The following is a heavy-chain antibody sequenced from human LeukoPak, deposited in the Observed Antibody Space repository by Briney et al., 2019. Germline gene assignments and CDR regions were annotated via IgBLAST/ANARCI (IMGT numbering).Heavy chain of an antibody. V-gene: IGHV3-7*01. CDR3: ARVVGTAIDY. CDR1: GFTFSSYW. Sequence: GGSLRLSCAASGFTFSSYWMSWVRRAPGKGLEWVANIKQDGSEKYYVDSVKGRFTISRDNGKNSLDLQMNSLRAEDTAVFYCARVVGTAIDYWGQGTLVTVSS. J-gene: IGHJ4*02. CDR2: IKQDGSEK. D-gene: IGHD1-1*01.